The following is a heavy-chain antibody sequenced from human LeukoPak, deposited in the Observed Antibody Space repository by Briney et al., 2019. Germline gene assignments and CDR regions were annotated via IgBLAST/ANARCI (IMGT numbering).Heavy chain of an antibody. D-gene: IGHD2-2*01. J-gene: IGHJ5*02. V-gene: IGHV1-2*02. Sequence: SVTVSFKGSGYTFTGNCMHWVRQAPGQGLEWMGWVNPNCGHTRYAQKLQGRVTMPRDTSISTAYLELSRLRSDDTAGYYCARVVGVVAHQGGWFDPWGQGTLVTVSS. CDR3: ARVVGVVAHQGGWFDP. CDR1: GYTFTGNC. CDR2: VNPNCGHT.